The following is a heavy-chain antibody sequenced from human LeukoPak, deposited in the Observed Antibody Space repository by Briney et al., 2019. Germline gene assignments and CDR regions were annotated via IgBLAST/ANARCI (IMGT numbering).Heavy chain of an antibody. CDR3: AKYSSGWVNDY. V-gene: IGHV3-23*01. CDR2: ITASGTDT. D-gene: IGHD6-19*01. J-gene: IGHJ4*02. Sequence: PGGSLRLSCAASGFTFSSYAMSWVRQAPGKGLQWVSTITASGTDTFYADSVKGRFTISRDNSKNTLSLQMNSLRAEDTALYYCAKYSSGWVNDYWGQGTLVTVSS. CDR1: GFTFSSYA.